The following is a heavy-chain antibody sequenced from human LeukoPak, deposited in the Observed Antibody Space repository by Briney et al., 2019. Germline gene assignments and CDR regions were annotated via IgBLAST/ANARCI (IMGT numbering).Heavy chain of an antibody. Sequence: ASVTVSCKASGYTFTGYYMHWVRQVPGQGLEWMGWINPNSGGTNYAQKFQGRVTMTRDTSISTAYMELSRLRSDDTAVYYCARDHSNGDDYWGQGTLVTVSS. V-gene: IGHV1-2*02. CDR1: GYTFTGYY. D-gene: IGHD7-27*01. CDR3: ARDHSNGDDY. CDR2: INPNSGGT. J-gene: IGHJ4*02.